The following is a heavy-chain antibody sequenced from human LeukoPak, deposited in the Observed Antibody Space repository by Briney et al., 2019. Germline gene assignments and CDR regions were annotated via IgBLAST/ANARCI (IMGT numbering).Heavy chain of an antibody. J-gene: IGHJ4*02. D-gene: IGHD3-10*01. CDR2: IDHSGST. CDR1: GGSFRGYY. Sequence: SETLSLTCAVYGGSFRGYYWNWIRQPPETGLEWIGEIDHSGSTNYNPSLKSRVTISVDTSKNQFSLKLNSVTAADTAVYYCAVATYGRRFDYRGQGTLVTVSS. CDR3: AVATYGRRFDY. V-gene: IGHV4-34*01.